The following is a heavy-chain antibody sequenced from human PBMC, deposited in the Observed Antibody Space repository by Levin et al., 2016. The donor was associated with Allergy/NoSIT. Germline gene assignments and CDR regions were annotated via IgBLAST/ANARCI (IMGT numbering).Heavy chain of an antibody. D-gene: IGHD3-16*02. CDR3: AREGSIDRSRGMDV. CDR2: ISSSSSYT. V-gene: IGHV3-11*05. J-gene: IGHJ6*02. Sequence: WIRQPPGKGLEWVSYISSSSSYTNYADSVKGRFTISRDNAKNSLYLQMNSLRAEDTAVYYCAREGSIDRSRGMDVWGQGTTVTVSS.